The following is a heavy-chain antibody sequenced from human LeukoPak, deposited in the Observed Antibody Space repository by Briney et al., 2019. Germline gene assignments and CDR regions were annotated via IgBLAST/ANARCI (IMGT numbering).Heavy chain of an antibody. CDR2: ISYDGSNK. CDR1: GFTFSNYG. CDR3: AKSVAGVPADPK. V-gene: IGHV3-30*18. Sequence: SGRSLRLSCAASGFTFSNYGMHWVRQAPGKGLEWVAVISYDGSNKYYADSVKGRFTISRDNSKNTLYLQMNSLRAEDTAVYYCAKSVAGVPADPKWGQGTLVTVSS. J-gene: IGHJ4*02. D-gene: IGHD6-19*01.